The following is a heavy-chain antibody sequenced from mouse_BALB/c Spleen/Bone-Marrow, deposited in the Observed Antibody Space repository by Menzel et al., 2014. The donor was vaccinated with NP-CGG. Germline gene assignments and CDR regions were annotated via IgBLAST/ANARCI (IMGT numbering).Heavy chain of an antibody. Sequence: EVMLVESGGGLVQPGGSLKLSCAASGFDFSSYRMSWVRQAPGKGLEWIGEINPDSNTINYTPSLREKFIISRDNAKNTLYLQMSKVRSEDTALYYCARMGHYGWFAYWGQGTLVTVSA. CDR3: ARMGHYGWFAY. CDR2: INPDSNTI. D-gene: IGHD1-1*01. CDR1: GFDFSSYR. V-gene: IGHV4-1*02. J-gene: IGHJ3*01.